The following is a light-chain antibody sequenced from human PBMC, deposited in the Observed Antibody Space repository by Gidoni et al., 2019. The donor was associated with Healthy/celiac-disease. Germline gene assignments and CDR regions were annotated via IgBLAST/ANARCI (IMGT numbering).Light chain of an antibody. Sequence: VLMQPPATLSVSPGERATLSCRASQSVSSILAWYQQKPGQAPRLLSYGACNRATGIPARVSGSGSGTEVTLTISSLQSEDFAVYYCQQYNNWHITFGQGTRLEIK. V-gene: IGKV3-15*01. CDR2: GAC. CDR3: QQYNNWHIT. CDR1: QSVSSI. J-gene: IGKJ5*01.